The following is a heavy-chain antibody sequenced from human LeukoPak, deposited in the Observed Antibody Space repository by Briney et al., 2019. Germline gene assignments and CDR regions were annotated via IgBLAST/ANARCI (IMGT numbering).Heavy chain of an antibody. V-gene: IGHV3-9*01. CDR3: ATDPGIAVAGSQI. CDR1: GFTFDDYA. Sequence: GGSLRLSCAASGFTFDDYAMHWVRQAPGKGLEWVSGISWNSGSIGYADSVKGRFTISRDNAKNSLYLQTNSLRAEDTALYYCATDPGIAVAGSQIWGQGTLVTVSS. J-gene: IGHJ4*02. D-gene: IGHD6-19*01. CDR2: ISWNSGSI.